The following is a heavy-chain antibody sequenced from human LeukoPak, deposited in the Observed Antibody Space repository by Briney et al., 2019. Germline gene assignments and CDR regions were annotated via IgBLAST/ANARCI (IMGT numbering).Heavy chain of an antibody. CDR2: ISSSSSYI. J-gene: IGHJ3*02. Sequence: GSLRLSCAASGFTFSSYSMNWVRQAPGKGLEWVSSISSSSSYIYYADSVKGRFTISRDNAKNSLYLQMNSLRAEDTAVYYCAREDYYDSSGYPDAFDIWGQGTMVTVSS. CDR1: GFTFSSYS. CDR3: AREDYYDSSGYPDAFDI. D-gene: IGHD3-22*01. V-gene: IGHV3-21*01.